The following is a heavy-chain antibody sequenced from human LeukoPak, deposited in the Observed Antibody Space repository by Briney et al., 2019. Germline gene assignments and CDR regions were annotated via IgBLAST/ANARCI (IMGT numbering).Heavy chain of an antibody. J-gene: IGHJ4*02. D-gene: IGHD5-12*01. CDR1: GYTFSTYA. V-gene: IGHV1-18*01. CDR2: ISTSNGHP. Sequence: ASVKVSCKASGYTFSTYAITWVRQAPGQGLEWMGWISTSNGHPRDAQKFQGRLTLTTDTSTSTAYMDLRSLKSDDTAVYYCARRDIFDTGYDDYWGEGTLVTVSS. CDR3: ARRDIFDTGYDDY.